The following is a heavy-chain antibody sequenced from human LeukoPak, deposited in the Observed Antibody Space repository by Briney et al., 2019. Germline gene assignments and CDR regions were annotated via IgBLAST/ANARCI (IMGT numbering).Heavy chain of an antibody. CDR2: IYSGGST. CDR3: ARRGPDYYDSSGYED. D-gene: IGHD3-22*01. J-gene: IGHJ4*02. V-gene: IGHV3-53*01. CDR1: GFTVSSNY. Sequence: PGGSLRLSCAASGFTVSSNYMSWVRQAPGKGLEWVSVIYSGGSTYYADSVKGRFTISRDNSKNTLYLQMNSLRAEDTAVYYCARRGPDYYDSSGYEDWGQGTLVTVSS.